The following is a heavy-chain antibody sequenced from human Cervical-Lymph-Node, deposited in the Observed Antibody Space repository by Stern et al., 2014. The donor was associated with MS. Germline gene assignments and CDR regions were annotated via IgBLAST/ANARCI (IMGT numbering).Heavy chain of an antibody. Sequence: QVPLVQSGAEVQQPGSSVKVSCTASGGTFNNHVISWVRQARGQGLEWLGGIVPLFGTPDYARKLQGRVTITADKSTSTVHMVLSSLNREDTGIYYCANRDMGYTYGRHDYWGQGTLVTVS. J-gene: IGHJ4*02. CDR2: IVPLFGTP. D-gene: IGHD5-12*01. CDR3: ANRDMGYTYGRHDY. V-gene: IGHV1-69*06. CDR1: GGTFNNHV.